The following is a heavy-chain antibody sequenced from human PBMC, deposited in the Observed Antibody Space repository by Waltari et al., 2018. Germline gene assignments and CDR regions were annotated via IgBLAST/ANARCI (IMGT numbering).Heavy chain of an antibody. CDR3: ARDESGYYYESSGYHH. CDR1: GYPCTGHF. V-gene: IGHV1-2*02. J-gene: IGHJ5*02. D-gene: IGHD3-22*01. CDR2: INPNSGGT. Sequence: QVPLVQSGAEVKTHGASVKVSCNPPGYPCTGHFLHWVLQAPGQGLEWMGWINPNSGGTKCEQKFQGRVTMTRDTSISTAYMELRRLRSDDTAVYYCARDESGYYYESSGYHHWGQGTLVTVSS.